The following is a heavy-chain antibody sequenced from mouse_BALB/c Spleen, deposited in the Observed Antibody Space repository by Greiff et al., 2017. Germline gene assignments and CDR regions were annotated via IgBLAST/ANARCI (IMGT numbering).Heavy chain of an antibody. J-gene: IGHJ1*01. CDR3: ARDYYGHWYFDV. CDR2: IWAGGST. D-gene: IGHD1-2*01. CDR1: GFSFTSYG. Sequence: VQVVESGPGLVAPSQSLSITCTVSGFSFTSYGVHWVRQPPGKGLEWLGVIWAGGSTNYNSAHMSRLSISKDNSKSQVFLKMNSLQTDDTAMYYCARDYYGHWYFDVWGAGTTVTVSS. V-gene: IGHV2-9*02.